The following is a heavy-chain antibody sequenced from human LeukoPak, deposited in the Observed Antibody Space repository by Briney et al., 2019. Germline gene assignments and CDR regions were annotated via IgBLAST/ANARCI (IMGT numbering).Heavy chain of an antibody. J-gene: IGHJ6*02. Sequence: ASVKVSCKASGYTFTSYGISWVRQAPGQGLEWMGWISAYNGNTNYAQKLQGRVTMTTDTSTSTAYMELRSLRSDDTAVYYCARNKLVPNYYYYYGTDVWGQGTTVTVSS. CDR1: GYTFTSYG. CDR2: ISAYNGNT. D-gene: IGHD6-13*01. CDR3: ARNKLVPNYYYYYGTDV. V-gene: IGHV1-18*01.